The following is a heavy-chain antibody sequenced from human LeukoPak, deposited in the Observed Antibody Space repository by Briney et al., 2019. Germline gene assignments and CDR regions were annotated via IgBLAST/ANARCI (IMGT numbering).Heavy chain of an antibody. CDR2: IYYTGNT. Sequence: SETLSLTCTVSAGSISGYYWTWIRQPPGKGLEWIGNIYYTGNTDYNRSLKSRVTISIDTSKNQFSLKLSSVTAADTALYDCARERVIATTYDAFDIWGQGTMVTVSS. D-gene: IGHD2-15*01. J-gene: IGHJ3*02. V-gene: IGHV4-59*01. CDR1: AGSISGYY. CDR3: ARERVIATTYDAFDI.